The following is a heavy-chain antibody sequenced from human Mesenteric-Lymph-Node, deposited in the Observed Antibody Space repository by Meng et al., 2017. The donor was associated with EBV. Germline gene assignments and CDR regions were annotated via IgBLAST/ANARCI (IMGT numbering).Heavy chain of an antibody. Sequence: QVQLLRSAAEVKKPGASVKVSCRASGYTFTNYGINWVRQAPGQGLEWMGWISTYSGNTDYAQKFQGRVTMTTDTSTNTAYMELRSLRSDDTAVFYCVREAGGGTFNWFDPWGQGTLVTVSS. CDR2: ISTYSGNT. V-gene: IGHV1-18*01. CDR3: VREAGGGTFNWFDP. CDR1: GYTFTNYG. D-gene: IGHD6-13*01. J-gene: IGHJ5*02.